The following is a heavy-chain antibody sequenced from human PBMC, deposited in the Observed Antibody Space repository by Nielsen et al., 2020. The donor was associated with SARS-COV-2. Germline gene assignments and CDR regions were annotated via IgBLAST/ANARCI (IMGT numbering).Heavy chain of an antibody. Sequence: GESLKISCAASGFTFSSYAMHWVRQAPGKGLEWVAVISYDGSNKYYADSVKGRFTIPRDNSKNTLYLQMNSLRAEDTAVYYCATGFGEWPDAFDIWGQGTMVTVSS. CDR2: ISYDGSNK. J-gene: IGHJ3*02. CDR1: GFTFSSYA. V-gene: IGHV3-30-3*01. D-gene: IGHD3-10*01. CDR3: ATGFGEWPDAFDI.